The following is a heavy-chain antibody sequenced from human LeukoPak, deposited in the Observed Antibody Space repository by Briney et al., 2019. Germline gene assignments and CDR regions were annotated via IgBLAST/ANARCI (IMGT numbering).Heavy chain of an antibody. V-gene: IGHV3-21*01. CDR3: ARDMAAGTSGSYYYYYMDV. CDR2: ISGRSIYI. Sequence: GESLRLSCAASGFTFSSYSMTWVRQAPGKGLEWVSSISGRSIYIYYADSVKGRFTISRDNAKNSLYLQMNSLRAEDTAVYYCARDMAAGTSGSYYYYYMDVWGKGTTVTISS. CDR1: GFTFSSYS. D-gene: IGHD6-13*01. J-gene: IGHJ6*03.